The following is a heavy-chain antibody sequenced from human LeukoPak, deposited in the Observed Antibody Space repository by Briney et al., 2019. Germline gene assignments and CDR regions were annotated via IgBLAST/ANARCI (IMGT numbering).Heavy chain of an antibody. J-gene: IGHJ6*03. CDR3: ARVTVTPSEFYYYYYMDV. V-gene: IGHV3-48*01. D-gene: IGHD4-11*01. CDR1: GFTFSSYN. Sequence: GGSLRLSCAASGFTFSSYNLNWVRQAPGKGLEWISYISSSSSTIFYADSVKGRFTISRDNAKNSLYLQMNSLRAEDTALYYCARVTVTPSEFYYYYYMDVWGKGTTVTVSS. CDR2: ISSSSSTI.